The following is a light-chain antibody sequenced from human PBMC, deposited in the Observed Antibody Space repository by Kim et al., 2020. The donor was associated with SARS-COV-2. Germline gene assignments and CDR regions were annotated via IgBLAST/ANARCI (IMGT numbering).Light chain of an antibody. CDR2: EVS. Sequence: QSALTQPASVSGSPGQSITISCTGTTSDFGGYNYVSWYQQHPGKAPKLMIYEVSDRPTGVYNRFSGYKSGNTASLTISGLQAEDEADYYCSSYTSTSTLVFGTGTKVTVL. J-gene: IGLJ1*01. V-gene: IGLV2-14*01. CDR1: TSDFGGYNY. CDR3: SSYTSTSTLV.